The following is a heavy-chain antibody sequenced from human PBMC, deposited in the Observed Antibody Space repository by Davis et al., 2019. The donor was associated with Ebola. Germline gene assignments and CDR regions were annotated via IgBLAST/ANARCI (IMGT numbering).Heavy chain of an antibody. CDR1: GFTFSSYA. D-gene: IGHD4-23*01. CDR2: ISGSGGST. V-gene: IGHV3-23*01. CDR3: AREGYGGNSDDY. J-gene: IGHJ4*02. Sequence: PGGSLRLSCAASGFTFSSYAMSWVRQAPGQGLEWVSAISGSGGSTSYAQKFQGRVTMTRDTSTSTVYMELSSLRSEDTAVYYCAREGYGGNSDDYWGQGTLVTVSS.